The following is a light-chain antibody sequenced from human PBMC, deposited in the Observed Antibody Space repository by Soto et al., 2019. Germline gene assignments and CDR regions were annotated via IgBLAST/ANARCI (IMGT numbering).Light chain of an antibody. Sequence: ESALTQSPATLSLSPGERATLSCRASQSVGSNLAWYQQKPGQAPRLLIYDASKRATDIPARFSGSGSGTDFTLTISGLEPEDFAVYYCQQRSNWLPPTFGQGTKLDFK. J-gene: IGKJ2*01. V-gene: IGKV3-11*01. CDR1: QSVGSN. CDR3: QQRSNWLPPT. CDR2: DAS.